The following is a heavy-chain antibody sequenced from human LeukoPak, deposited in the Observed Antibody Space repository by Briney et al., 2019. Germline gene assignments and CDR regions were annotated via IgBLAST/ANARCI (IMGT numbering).Heavy chain of an antibody. Sequence: PSETLSLTCTVSGGSISSTTYFWGWIRQSPGKGLEWIGSIYFNGNTYYNPSLKSRVTISVDTSKNQFSLKLSSVTAADTAVYYCARLKWKFGGVIATYYYYMDVWGKGTTVTVSS. CDR1: GGSISSTTYF. D-gene: IGHD3-16*02. V-gene: IGHV4-39*07. CDR3: ARLKWKFGGVIATYYYYMDV. J-gene: IGHJ6*03. CDR2: IYFNGNT.